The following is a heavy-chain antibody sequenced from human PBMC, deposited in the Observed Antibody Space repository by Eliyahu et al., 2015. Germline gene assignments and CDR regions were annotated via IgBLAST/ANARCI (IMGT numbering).Heavy chain of an antibody. CDR2: ISWNSGSI. J-gene: IGHJ6*02. CDR3: AKDIEGRSSSYYGMDV. Sequence: EVQLVESGGGLVQPGRSLRLSCAASGFTFDXYAMXWVRQAPGKGLEWVSGISWNSGSIGYADSVKGRFTISRDNAKNSLYLQMNSLRAEDTALYYCAKDIEGRSSSYYGMDVWGQGTTVTVSS. CDR1: GFTFDXYA. D-gene: IGHD6-13*01. V-gene: IGHV3-9*01.